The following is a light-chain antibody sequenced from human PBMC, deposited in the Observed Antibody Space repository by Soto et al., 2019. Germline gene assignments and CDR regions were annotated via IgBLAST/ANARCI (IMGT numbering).Light chain of an antibody. CDR3: QQYDHSPRLT. V-gene: IGKV3-20*01. Sequence: EIVLTQSPGTLSLSPGERATLSCRASQSVSSTYLAWYQHKPGQAPRLLIYGASSRATGIPDRFSGSGSGTDFTLTISRLEPEDSAVYYCQQYDHSPRLTFVGGTKVEIK. CDR2: GAS. CDR1: QSVSSTY. J-gene: IGKJ4*01.